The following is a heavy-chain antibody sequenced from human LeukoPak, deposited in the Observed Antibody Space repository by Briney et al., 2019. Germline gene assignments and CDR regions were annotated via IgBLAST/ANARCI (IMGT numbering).Heavy chain of an antibody. CDR3: AILLWFGESGFDAFDI. D-gene: IGHD3-10*01. CDR1: GGTFRSYA. V-gene: IGHV1-69*06. Sequence: ASVKVSCKASGGTFRSYAISWVRQAPGQGLEWMGGISPLFGTANYAQKFQGRVTIIADKSTNTVYMELSSLRSEDTAVYYCAILLWFGESGFDAFDIWGQGTMVTVSS. CDR2: ISPLFGTA. J-gene: IGHJ3*02.